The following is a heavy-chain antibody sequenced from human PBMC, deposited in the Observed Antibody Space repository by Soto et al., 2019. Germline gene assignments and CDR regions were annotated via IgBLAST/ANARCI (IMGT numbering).Heavy chain of an antibody. CDR2: ISSSSSYI. CDR3: ARDVLVLSSTPYNYGMDV. D-gene: IGHD2-2*01. Sequence: GGSLRLSCAGSGFTFSSYTMNWVRQAPGKGLEWVSSISSSSSYIYYADSGKGRFTISRDNAKNSLYLELVSLRAEDTAVYYCARDVLVLSSTPYNYGMDVWRQGTKVTVAS. J-gene: IGHJ6*02. V-gene: IGHV3-21*01. CDR1: GFTFSSYT.